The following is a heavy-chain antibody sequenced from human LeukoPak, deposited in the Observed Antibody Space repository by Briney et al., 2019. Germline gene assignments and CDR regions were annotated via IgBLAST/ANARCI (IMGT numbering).Heavy chain of an antibody. D-gene: IGHD6-13*01. CDR3: AKDSLLLAAAGTGAYMDV. V-gene: IGHV3-30*18. Sequence: GGSLRLSCAASGFTFSSYGMHWVRQAPGKGLEWVAVISHDGSNKYYADSVKGRFTISRDNSKNTLYLQMNSLRAEDTAVYYCAKDSLLLAAAGTGAYMDVWGKGTTVTVSS. CDR1: GFTFSSYG. J-gene: IGHJ6*03. CDR2: ISHDGSNK.